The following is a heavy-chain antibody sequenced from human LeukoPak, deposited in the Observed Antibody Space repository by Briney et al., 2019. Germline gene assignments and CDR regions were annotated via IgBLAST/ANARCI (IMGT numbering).Heavy chain of an antibody. V-gene: IGHV1-69*06. CDR2: IIPIFGTA. Sequence: ASVKVSCKASGGTFSSYAISWVRQAPGQGLEWMGGIIPIFGTANYAQKFQGRVTITADKSTSTAYMELSRLRSDDTAVYYCARAPGVVATIDYWGQGTLVTVSS. J-gene: IGHJ4*02. CDR3: ARAPGVVATIDY. CDR1: GGTFSSYA. D-gene: IGHD5-12*01.